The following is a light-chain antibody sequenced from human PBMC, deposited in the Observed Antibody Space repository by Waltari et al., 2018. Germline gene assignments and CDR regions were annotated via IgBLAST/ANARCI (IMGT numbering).Light chain of an antibody. Sequence: EIVLTQSPGTLSLSPGERATLSCRAKQRISNIYLAWYQQKSGQAPGLLIYGASYRATGIPDRFSGSGSGTDFTLTIDRVEPEDVAVYYCQHCGGSPPYTFGQGTKLEIK. V-gene: IGKV3-20*01. J-gene: IGKJ2*01. CDR1: QRISNIY. CDR2: GAS. CDR3: QHCGGSPPYT.